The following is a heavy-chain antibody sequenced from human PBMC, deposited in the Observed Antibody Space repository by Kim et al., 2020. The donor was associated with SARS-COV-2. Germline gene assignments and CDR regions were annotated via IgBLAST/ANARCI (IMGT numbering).Heavy chain of an antibody. J-gene: IGHJ5*02. D-gene: IGHD2-21*01. CDR3: ARYGGLASCGGDCRP. Sequence: ASVKVSCKSSGYTLTDYFMHWVRQAPGQGFEWMGWINPKSGGTKYAEKFQDRFTMTSDASISTAYMELNRLTSDDTAVYYCARYGGLASCGGDCRPWGQGTLVTVSS. CDR1: GYTLTDYF. CDR2: INPKSGGT. V-gene: IGHV1-2*02.